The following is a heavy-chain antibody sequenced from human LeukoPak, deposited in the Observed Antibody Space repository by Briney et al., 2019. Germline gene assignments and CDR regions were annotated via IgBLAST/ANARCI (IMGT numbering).Heavy chain of an antibody. J-gene: IGHJ4*02. V-gene: IGHV3-23*01. D-gene: IGHD4-17*01. Sequence: PGGSLRLSCAASGFTFSSYAMSWVRQAPGKGLEWVSAISGSGGSTYYADSVKGRFTISRDNSKNTLYLQMNSLRAEDTAVYYCAKASGDYGDYIIPFDYWGQGTLVTVSS. CDR2: ISGSGGST. CDR1: GFTFSSYA. CDR3: AKASGDYGDYIIPFDY.